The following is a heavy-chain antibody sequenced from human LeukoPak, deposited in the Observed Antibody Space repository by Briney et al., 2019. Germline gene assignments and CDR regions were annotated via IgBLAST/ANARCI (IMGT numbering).Heavy chain of an antibody. V-gene: IGHV3-15*01. J-gene: IGHJ6*03. CDR1: GFTFTNTW. CDR2: IKSKTDGGTR. CDR3: TTESLAGYYYYYYYMDV. Sequence: GGSLRLSCAASGFTFTNTWMSWVRQAPGKGLEWVGRIKSKTDGGTRNYAAPVKGRFTISRDDSKNTLYLQMNSLKTEDTAVYYCTTESLAGYYYYYYYMDVWGKGTTVTISS.